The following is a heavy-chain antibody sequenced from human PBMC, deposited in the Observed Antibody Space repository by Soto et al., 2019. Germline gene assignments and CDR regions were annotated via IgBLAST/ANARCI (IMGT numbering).Heavy chain of an antibody. D-gene: IGHD4-4*01. Sequence: GASVKVSCKASGYTFTSYGISWVRQAPGQGLEWMGWISAYNGNTNYAQKLQGRVTMTTDTSTSTAYMELRSLRSDDTAVYYCARPGTVIPPPDYYGMGVWGQGTTVTVSS. V-gene: IGHV1-18*01. CDR1: GYTFTSYG. CDR3: ARPGTVIPPPDYYGMGV. J-gene: IGHJ6*02. CDR2: ISAYNGNT.